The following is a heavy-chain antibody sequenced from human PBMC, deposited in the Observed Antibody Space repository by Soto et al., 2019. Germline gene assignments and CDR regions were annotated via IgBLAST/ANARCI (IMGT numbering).Heavy chain of an antibody. D-gene: IGHD2-15*01. CDR1: RFTFSSYA. J-gene: IGHJ6*02. Sequence: GGSLRLSCAASRFTFSSYAMHWVRQAPGKGLEWVAVISYDGSNKYYTDSVKGRFTISRDNSKNKLYLQMNSLRAEDTAVYFCARGHCSGGNCYSDFYGMDVWGQGTTVTVSS. CDR2: ISYDGSNK. V-gene: IGHV3-30-3*01. CDR3: ARGHCSGGNCYSDFYGMDV.